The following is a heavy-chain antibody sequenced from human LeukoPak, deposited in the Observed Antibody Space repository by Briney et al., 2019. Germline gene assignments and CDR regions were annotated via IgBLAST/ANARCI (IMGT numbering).Heavy chain of an antibody. CDR1: GFTFSSYG. Sequence: GGSLRLSCAASGFTFSSYGMSWVRQAPGKGLEWVSTISGRRDSTSYADSVKGRFTISRDNSKNTLYLQMNSLRAEDTAVYYCAKDPSSTWFGDYFDYWGQGTLVTVSS. D-gene: IGHD6-13*01. V-gene: IGHV3-23*01. CDR2: ISGRRDST. CDR3: AKDPSSTWFGDYFDY. J-gene: IGHJ4*02.